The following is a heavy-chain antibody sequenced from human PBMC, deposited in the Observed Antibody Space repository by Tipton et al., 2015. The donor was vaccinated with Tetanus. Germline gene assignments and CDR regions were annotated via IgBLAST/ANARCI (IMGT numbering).Heavy chain of an antibody. CDR2: ISYKGST. D-gene: IGHD3-10*01. CDR3: AGLYYYDSASYPLY. V-gene: IGHV4-39*01. CDR1: GGSISSSSYY. J-gene: IGHJ4*02. Sequence: LRLSCIVSGGSISSSSYYWGWIRQPPGKGLEWIGSISYKGSTYYNPSLKSRVTMSVDTSKNQFSLRLRSVTAADTAVFYCAGLYYYDSASYPLYWGQGTLVTVSS.